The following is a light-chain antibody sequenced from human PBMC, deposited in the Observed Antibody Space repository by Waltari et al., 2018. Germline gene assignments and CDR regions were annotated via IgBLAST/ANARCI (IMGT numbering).Light chain of an antibody. CDR1: QSVLYSSNNKNY. V-gene: IGKV4-1*01. CDR3: QQYYSTPLT. Sequence: DIVMTQSPDSLAVSLGERVTINCKSSQSVLYSSNNKNYLVWYQQKPGQPPKLLIYWASTRESGVPDRFSGSGSGTDFTLTISSLQAEDGAVYYCQQYYSTPLTFGQGTKVEIK. J-gene: IGKJ1*01. CDR2: WAS.